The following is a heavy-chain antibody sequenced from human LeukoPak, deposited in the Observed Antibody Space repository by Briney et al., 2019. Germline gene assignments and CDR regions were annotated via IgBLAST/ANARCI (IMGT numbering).Heavy chain of an antibody. J-gene: IGHJ3*02. V-gene: IGHV4-34*01. D-gene: IGHD2-8*02. CDR3: ARMTAGGFDI. CDR2: INHSGST. Sequence: PSETLSLTCAVYGGSFNSYYCSWICQPPGKGLEWIGEINHSGSTNYNPSLKSRVTTSVDTSKNQFSLKLSSVTAADTAVYYCARMTAGGFDIWGRGTMVTVSS. CDR1: GGSFNSYY.